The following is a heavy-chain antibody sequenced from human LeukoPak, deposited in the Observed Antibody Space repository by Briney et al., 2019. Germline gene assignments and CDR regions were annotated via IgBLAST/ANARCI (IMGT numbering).Heavy chain of an antibody. Sequence: PGRSLRLSCAASGFTFSSYGMHWVRQAPGKGLEWVAVISYDGSNKYYADSVKGRFTISRDNSKNTLYLRMNSLRAEDTAVYYCAKAPGNYGSGSYLDYWGQGTLVTVSS. CDR2: ISYDGSNK. V-gene: IGHV3-30*18. CDR3: AKAPGNYGSGSYLDY. D-gene: IGHD3-10*01. J-gene: IGHJ4*02. CDR1: GFTFSSYG.